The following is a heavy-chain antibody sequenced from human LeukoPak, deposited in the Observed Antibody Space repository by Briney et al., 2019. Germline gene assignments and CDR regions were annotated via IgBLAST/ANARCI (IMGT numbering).Heavy chain of an antibody. J-gene: IGHJ2*01. CDR1: GFTFSDYY. CDR3: ASAPPDWDCSNNICYPWYFDL. Sequence: PGGSLRLSCAASGFTFSDYYITWIRQPPGKGLEWVSYISSCGNNIYYADSVKGRFTISRDNAKNSLYMQMDSLRAEDTAVYYCASAPPDWDCSNNICYPWYFDLWGRGTLVTVSS. CDR2: ISSCGNNI. D-gene: IGHD2-2*01. V-gene: IGHV3-11*04.